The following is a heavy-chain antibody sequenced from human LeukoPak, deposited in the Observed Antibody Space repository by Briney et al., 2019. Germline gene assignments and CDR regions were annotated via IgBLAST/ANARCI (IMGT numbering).Heavy chain of an antibody. J-gene: IGHJ6*02. CDR2: ISYDGSNK. CDR3: ARGPGCYGDCYPGQVSHYYYGMDV. Sequence: PGGSLRLSCAASGFTFSTYAMHWVRQAPGKGLEWVAVISYDGSNKYYADSVKGRFTISRDNSKNTLYLQMNSLRPEDTAVYYCARGPGCYGDCYPGQVSHYYYGMDVWGQGTTVTVSS. V-gene: IGHV3-30*04. D-gene: IGHD2-21*02. CDR1: GFTFSTYA.